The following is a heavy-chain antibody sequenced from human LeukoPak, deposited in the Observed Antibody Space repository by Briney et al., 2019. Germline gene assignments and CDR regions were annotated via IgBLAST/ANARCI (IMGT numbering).Heavy chain of an antibody. V-gene: IGHV4-59*08. Sequence: SETLSLTCAVYGGSFSGYYWSWIRQPPGKGLEWIGYIYYSGSTNYNPSLKSRVTISVDTSKNQFSLKLSSVTAADTAVYYCARHPIGRPHLDYWGQGTLVTVSS. CDR3: ARHPIGRPHLDY. J-gene: IGHJ4*02. CDR1: GGSFSGYY. CDR2: IYYSGST.